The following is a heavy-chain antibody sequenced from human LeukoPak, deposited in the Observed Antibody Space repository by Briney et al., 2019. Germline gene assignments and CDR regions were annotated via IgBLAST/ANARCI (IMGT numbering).Heavy chain of an antibody. V-gene: IGHV3-23*01. Sequence: PGGSLRLSCAASGFTFSAYSMTWVRQAPGKGLEWVSLIASNGGNTYYADSVKGRFTVSRGNSKNTLYLQMNSLRAEDTAVYYCVRSYSSGWFDYWGQGTLVTVSS. CDR1: GFTFSAYS. CDR2: IASNGGNT. J-gene: IGHJ4*02. D-gene: IGHD6-19*01. CDR3: VRSYSSGWFDY.